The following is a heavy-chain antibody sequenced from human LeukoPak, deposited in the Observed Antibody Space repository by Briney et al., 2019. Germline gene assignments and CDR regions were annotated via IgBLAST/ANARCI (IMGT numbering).Heavy chain of an antibody. J-gene: IGHJ4*02. CDR2: VYYSGST. V-gene: IGHV4-59*08. CDR1: GGSISSYY. Sequence: SETLSLTCTVSGGSISSYYWSWVRQPPGKGLECIGHVYYSGSTDYNPSLKSRLTISVDSSMNQFSLKLSSVTAADTAVYYCARQRDYDSSGLDYWGQGTLVIVSS. CDR3: ARQRDYDSSGLDY. D-gene: IGHD3-22*01.